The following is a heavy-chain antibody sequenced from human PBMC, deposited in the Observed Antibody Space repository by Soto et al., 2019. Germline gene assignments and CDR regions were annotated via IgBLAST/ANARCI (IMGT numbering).Heavy chain of an antibody. CDR1: GFTFSSYG. Sequence: QVQLVESGGGVVQPGRYLRLSCAASGFTFSSYGMHWVRQAPGKGLEWVAVIWYDGSNKYYADSVKGRFTISRDNSNNTLYLQMNSLRAEDTAVYYCAGDPAVVTRMFDYWGQGTLVTVSS. CDR3: AGDPAVVTRMFDY. J-gene: IGHJ4*02. D-gene: IGHD2-21*02. V-gene: IGHV3-33*01. CDR2: IWYDGSNK.